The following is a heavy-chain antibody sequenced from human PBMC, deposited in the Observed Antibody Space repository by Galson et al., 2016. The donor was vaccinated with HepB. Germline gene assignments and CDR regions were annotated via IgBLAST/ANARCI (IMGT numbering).Heavy chain of an antibody. J-gene: IGHJ5*01. V-gene: IGHV3-21*01. CDR1: GFTFNTYN. Sequence: SLRLSCAASGFTFNTYNMNWVRQTPAKGLEWVSSISPRSNSIYYATSVKGRFTISRDNAKNSLYLQMTSLGVDGTAVYYCTKGTQRKIALVPAAVGFEWWGHGTRVTVSS. CDR2: ISPRSNSI. CDR3: TKGTQRKIALVPAAVGFEW. D-gene: IGHD2-2*01.